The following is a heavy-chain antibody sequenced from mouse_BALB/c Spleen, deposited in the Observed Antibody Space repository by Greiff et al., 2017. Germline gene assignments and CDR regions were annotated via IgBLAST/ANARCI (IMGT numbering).Heavy chain of an antibody. Sequence: QVQLQQSGPGLVAPSQSLSITCTVSGFSLTSYGVHWVRQPPGKGLEWLGVIWAGGSTNYNSALMSRLSISKDNSKSQVFLKMNSLQTDDTAMYYCARDGVYGRPSEWFAYWGQGTLVTVSA. CDR3: ARDGVYGRPSEWFAY. D-gene: IGHD1-1*01. CDR2: IWAGGST. CDR1: GFSLTSYG. V-gene: IGHV2-9*02. J-gene: IGHJ3*01.